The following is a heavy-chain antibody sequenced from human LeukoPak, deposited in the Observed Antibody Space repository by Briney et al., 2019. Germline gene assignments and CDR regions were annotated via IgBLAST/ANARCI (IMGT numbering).Heavy chain of an antibody. CDR3: AKKVGLVSAPLYYFDV. CDR2: ISGSGGST. CDR1: GFTFSSYA. V-gene: IGHV3-23*01. J-gene: IGHJ4*02. Sequence: PGGSLRLSCAASGFTFSSYAMSWVRQAPGKGLEWVSAISGSGGSTYYADSVKGRFTISRDNSKNTLFLQMNSLRAEDTAISYCAKKVGLVSAPLYYFDVWGQGTLVTVSS. D-gene: IGHD5/OR15-5a*01.